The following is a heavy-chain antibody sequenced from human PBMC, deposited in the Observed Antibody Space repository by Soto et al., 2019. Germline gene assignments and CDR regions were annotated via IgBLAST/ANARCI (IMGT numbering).Heavy chain of an antibody. V-gene: IGHV4-30-2*01. CDR1: GGSISSGGYS. CDR2: IYHSGST. J-gene: IGHJ5*02. CDR3: ARGRSIVGATDWFDP. D-gene: IGHD1-26*01. Sequence: PSETLSLTCAVSGGSISSGGYSWSWIRQPPGKGLEWIGYIYHSGSTYYNPSLKGRVTISVDRSKNQFSLKLSSVTAADTAVYYCARGRSIVGATDWFDPWGQGTLVTVSS.